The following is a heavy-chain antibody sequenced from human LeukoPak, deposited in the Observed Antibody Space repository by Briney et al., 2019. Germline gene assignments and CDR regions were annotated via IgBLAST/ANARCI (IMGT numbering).Heavy chain of an antibody. CDR2: ISSSSSYI. D-gene: IGHD1-26*01. CDR1: GFTFSSYS. V-gene: IGHV3-21*01. CDR3: ARDQGIVGATGLDY. Sequence: PGGSLRLSCAASGFTFSSYSLNWVRQAPGKGLEWVSSISSSSSYIYYADSVKGRFTISRDNAKNSLYLQMNSLRAEDTAVYYCARDQGIVGATGLDYWGQGTLVTVSS. J-gene: IGHJ4*02.